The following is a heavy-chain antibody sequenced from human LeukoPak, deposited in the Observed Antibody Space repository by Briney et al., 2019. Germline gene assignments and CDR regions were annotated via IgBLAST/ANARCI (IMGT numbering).Heavy chain of an antibody. Sequence: GGSLRLSCAASGLTFSSYSMNWVRQAPGKGLEWVSSISSSSSYIYYADSVKGRFTISRDNAKNSLYLQMNSLRAEDTAVYYCARYGYSYGYVDYWGQGTLVTVSS. CDR3: ARYGYSYGYVDY. J-gene: IGHJ4*02. V-gene: IGHV3-21*01. CDR2: ISSSSSYI. CDR1: GLTFSSYS. D-gene: IGHD5-18*01.